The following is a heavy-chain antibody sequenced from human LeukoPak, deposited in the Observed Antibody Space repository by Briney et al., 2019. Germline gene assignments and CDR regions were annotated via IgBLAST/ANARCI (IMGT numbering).Heavy chain of an antibody. Sequence: PSETLSLTCTVSGGSISNSYWSWIRQPPGKALEWIGYIYYTGTTEYNPSLKSRATISLDTSKNQFSLKLTSVTAADIFFFKQKTAYEIDVWGQGTTVTVSS. CDR3: KTAYEIDV. J-gene: IGHJ6*02. CDR1: GGSISNSY. V-gene: IGHV4-59*01. D-gene: IGHD2-21*01. CDR2: IYYTGTT.